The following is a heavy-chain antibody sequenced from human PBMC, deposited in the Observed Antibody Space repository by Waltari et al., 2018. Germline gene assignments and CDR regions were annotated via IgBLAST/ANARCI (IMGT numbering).Heavy chain of an antibody. D-gene: IGHD2-2*01. V-gene: IGHV1-69*12. CDR3: ARDADVVVVPAAARSFNWFDP. J-gene: IGHJ5*02. CDR2: IIPIFGTA. CDR1: GGTFRSYA. Sequence: QVQLVQSGAEVKKPGSSVKVSCKASGGTFRSYAISWVRQAPGQGLEWMGGIIPIFGTANYAQKFQGRVTITADESTSTAYMELSSLRSEDTAVYYCARDADVVVVPAAARSFNWFDPWGQGTLVTVSS.